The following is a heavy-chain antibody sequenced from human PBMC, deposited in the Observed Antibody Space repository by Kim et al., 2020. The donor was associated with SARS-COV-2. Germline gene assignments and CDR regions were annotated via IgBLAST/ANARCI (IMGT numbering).Heavy chain of an antibody. CDR3: ARAFEATTVTWGVDAFDV. CDR1: GLSVSDNK. V-gene: IGHV3-53*01. CDR2: IFAGGAT. D-gene: IGHD4-17*01. Sequence: GGSLRLSCAASGLSVSDNKMNWVRQAPGKGLEWVSIIFAGGATYYADSVQGRFSISRDISQNTVFLHMNSLTVEDTAVYFCARAFEATTVTWGVDAFDV. J-gene: IGHJ3*01.